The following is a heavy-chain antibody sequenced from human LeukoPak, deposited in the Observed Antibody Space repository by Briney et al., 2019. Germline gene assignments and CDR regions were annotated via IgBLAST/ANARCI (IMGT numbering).Heavy chain of an antibody. V-gene: IGHV1-69*04. CDR3: ARDRGIEDYYDSSGYLPFGY. CDR2: IIPILGIA. J-gene: IGHJ4*02. Sequence: SVKVSCKASGYTFTGYYMHWVRQAPGQGLEWMGRIIPILGIANYAQKFQGRVTITADKSTSTAYMELSSLRSEDTAVYYCARDRGIEDYYDSSGYLPFGYWGQGTLVTVSS. D-gene: IGHD3-22*01. CDR1: GYTFTGYY.